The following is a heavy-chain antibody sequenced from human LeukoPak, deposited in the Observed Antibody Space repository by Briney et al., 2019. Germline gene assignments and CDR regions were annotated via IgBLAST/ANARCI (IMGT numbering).Heavy chain of an antibody. CDR2: ISWDGGST. CDR1: GFTFDDYT. Sequence: PGGSLRLSCAASGFTFDDYTMHWVRQTPGKGLEWVSLISWDGGSTYYADSVKGRFTISRDNSKNSLYLQMNSLRTEDTALYYCARELYDSSGYYANGWVSHAFDIWGQGTMVTVSS. CDR3: ARELYDSSGYYANGWVSHAFDI. J-gene: IGHJ3*02. V-gene: IGHV3-43*01. D-gene: IGHD3-22*01.